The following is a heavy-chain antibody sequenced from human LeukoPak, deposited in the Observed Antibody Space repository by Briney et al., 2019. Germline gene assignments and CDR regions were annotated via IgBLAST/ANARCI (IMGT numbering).Heavy chain of an antibody. CDR3: AKDGSWSCTD. CDR2: IAHHGSNK. V-gene: IGHV3-30*02. Sequence: GGSLRLSCAASGFTFSRNAIHWVRQGPGKGLEWVSYIAHHGSNKYADSVKGRFTISRDNSKRTLYLQMNSLRAEDTAVYYCAKDGSWSCTDWGQGTLVTVSS. CDR1: GFTFSRNA. D-gene: IGHD2-8*02. J-gene: IGHJ4*02.